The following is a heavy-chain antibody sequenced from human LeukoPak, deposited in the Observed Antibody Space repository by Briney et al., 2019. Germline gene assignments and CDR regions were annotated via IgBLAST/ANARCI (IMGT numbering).Heavy chain of an antibody. J-gene: IGHJ5*02. D-gene: IGHD1-26*01. Sequence: ASVKVSCKASGYTFTDCSMHWVRQAPGQGLEWMAIINPSGGLTSYAQKFQGRVTMTRDTSTSTVYMELSSPRSEDTAVYYCARDRSLGSFYKWFDPWGQGTLVTVSS. V-gene: IGHV1-46*01. CDR2: INPSGGLT. CDR3: ARDRSLGSFYKWFDP. CDR1: GYTFTDCS.